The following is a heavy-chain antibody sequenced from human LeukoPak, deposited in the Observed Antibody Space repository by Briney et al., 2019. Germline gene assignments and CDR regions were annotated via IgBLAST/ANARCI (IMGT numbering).Heavy chain of an antibody. CDR1: GFTFSSYA. CDR3: ARGVPTDF. J-gene: IGHJ4*02. Sequence: QPGGSLRLSCAASGFTFSSYAMHWVRQAPGKGLEWVAVISYDGSNKYYADSVKGRFTISRDNSKNTLYLQMNSLRAEDTAVCYCARGVPTDFWGQGTLVTVSS. V-gene: IGHV3-30-3*01. CDR2: ISYDGSNK.